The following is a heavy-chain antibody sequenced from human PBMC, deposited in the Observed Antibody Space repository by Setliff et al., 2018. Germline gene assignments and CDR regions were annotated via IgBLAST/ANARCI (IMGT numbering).Heavy chain of an antibody. D-gene: IGHD3-16*01. Sequence: SETLSITCTVPGDSISSFSYYWGWIRQPPGKGLEWIGTIYDSGKTYYNPSLKSRVSISVDTSKNQFSLKLNSVTAADTGVYYCASCRFQVPYNYWGQGALVTVSS. CDR1: GDSISSFSYY. CDR2: IYDSGKT. J-gene: IGHJ4*02. V-gene: IGHV4-39*01. CDR3: ASCRFQVPYNY.